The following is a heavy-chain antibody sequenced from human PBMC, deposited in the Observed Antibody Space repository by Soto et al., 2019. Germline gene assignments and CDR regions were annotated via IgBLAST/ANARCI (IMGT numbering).Heavy chain of an antibody. J-gene: IGHJ6*03. V-gene: IGHV3-53*04. CDR1: GFTVSSNY. Sequence: GGSLRLSCAASGFTVSSNYMSWVRQAPGKGLEWVSVIYSGGSTYYADSVKGRFTISRHNSKNTLYLQMNSLRAEDTAVYYCARVALPKIYYYYYYYMDVWGKGTTVTVSS. CDR3: ARVALPKIYYYYYYYMDV. CDR2: IYSGGST. D-gene: IGHD3-3*01.